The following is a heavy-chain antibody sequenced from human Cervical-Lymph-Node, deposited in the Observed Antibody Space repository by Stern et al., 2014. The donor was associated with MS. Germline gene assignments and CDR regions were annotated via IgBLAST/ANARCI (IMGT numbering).Heavy chain of an antibody. Sequence: VQLEESGAEVKKPGSSVKVSCKASGGTFSSYAISWVRQAPGQGLEWMGGIIPIFGTANYAQKFQGRVTITADESTSTAYMELSSLRSEDTAVYYCARDNIKVAVAGHFDYWGQGTLVTVSS. J-gene: IGHJ4*02. CDR1: GGTFSSYA. V-gene: IGHV1-69*01. D-gene: IGHD6-19*01. CDR2: IIPIFGTA. CDR3: ARDNIKVAVAGHFDY.